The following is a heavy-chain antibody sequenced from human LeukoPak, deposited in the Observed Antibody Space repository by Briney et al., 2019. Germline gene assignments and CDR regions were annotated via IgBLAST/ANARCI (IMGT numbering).Heavy chain of an antibody. V-gene: IGHV3-30*04. CDR3: ARETYYYDSSGREYFQH. CDR1: GFTFSSYA. Sequence: GGSLRLSCAASGFTFSSYAMHWVRQAPGKGLEWVAVISYDGSNKYYADSVKGRFTISRDNSKNTLYLQMNSLRAEDTAVYYCARETYYYDSSGREYFQHWGQGTLVTVSS. D-gene: IGHD3-22*01. CDR2: ISYDGSNK. J-gene: IGHJ1*01.